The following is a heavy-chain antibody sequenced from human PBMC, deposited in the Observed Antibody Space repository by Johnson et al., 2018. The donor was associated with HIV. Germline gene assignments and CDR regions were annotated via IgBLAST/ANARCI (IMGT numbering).Heavy chain of an antibody. Sequence: VQLVESGGALVQSGGSLRLSCAASGFNVSSNYMSWVRQAPGQGLEWVSLIYSGGTTYYTDSVMGRFTISRDNSKNTLYLQMNSLRPEDTALYYCATRKDILTGYDAFDIWGQGTMVTVSS. D-gene: IGHD3-9*01. CDR2: IYSGGTT. CDR3: ATRKDILTGYDAFDI. V-gene: IGHV3-66*01. CDR1: GFNVSSNY. J-gene: IGHJ3*02.